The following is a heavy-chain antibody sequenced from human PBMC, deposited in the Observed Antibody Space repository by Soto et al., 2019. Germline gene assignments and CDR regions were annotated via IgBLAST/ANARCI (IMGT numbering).Heavy chain of an antibody. Sequence: GGSLRLSCVASGFTVSSNYMSWVRQAPRKGLEWVSVIYSGGSTYYADSVKGRFTISRDNSKNTLYLQMNSLRAEDTAVYYCARELAGAFDIWGQGTMVTVSS. CDR1: GFTVSSNY. CDR3: ARELAGAFDI. CDR2: IYSGGST. J-gene: IGHJ3*02. V-gene: IGHV3-53*01.